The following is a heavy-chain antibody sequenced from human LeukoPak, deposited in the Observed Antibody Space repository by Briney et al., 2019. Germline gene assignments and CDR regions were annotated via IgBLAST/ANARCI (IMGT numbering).Heavy chain of an antibody. CDR1: GVTLSNYA. J-gene: IGHJ4*02. CDR2: ISYDGSNK. CDR3: AKDVHYDFWSGPLGY. D-gene: IGHD3-3*01. Sequence: GGSLRLSCVASGVTLSNYAMSWARQAPGKGLEWVAVISYDGSNKYYADSVKGRFTISRDNSKNTLYLQMNSLRAEDTAVYYCAKDVHYDFWSGPLGYWGQGTLVTVSS. V-gene: IGHV3-30*18.